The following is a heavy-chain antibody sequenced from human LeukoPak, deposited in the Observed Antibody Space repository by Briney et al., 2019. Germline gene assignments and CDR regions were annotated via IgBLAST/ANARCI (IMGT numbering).Heavy chain of an antibody. D-gene: IGHD2-2*01. Sequence: SETLSLTCTVSGGSISSSSYYWGWIRQPPGKGLEWIGSIYYSGSTYYNPSLKSRVTKSVDTSKNQFSLKLSSVTAADTAVYYCASPIVIVVVPAAWGIWGQGTMVTVSS. V-gene: IGHV4-39*01. CDR3: ASPIVIVVVPAAWGI. J-gene: IGHJ3*02. CDR2: IYYSGST. CDR1: GGSISSSSYY.